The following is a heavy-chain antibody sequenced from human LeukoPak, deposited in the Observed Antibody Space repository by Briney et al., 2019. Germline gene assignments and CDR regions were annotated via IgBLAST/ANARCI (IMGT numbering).Heavy chain of an antibody. Sequence: SETLSLTCTVSGCSISSSSYYWGWIRQPPGKGLEWIGSIYYSGSTYYNPSLKSRVTISVDTSKNQFSLKLSSVTAADTAVYYCASYCSSTSCYSPAVDYWGQGTLVTVSS. V-gene: IGHV4-39*01. J-gene: IGHJ4*02. CDR1: GCSISSSSYY. CDR3: ASYCSSTSCYSPAVDY. CDR2: IYYSGST. D-gene: IGHD2-2*01.